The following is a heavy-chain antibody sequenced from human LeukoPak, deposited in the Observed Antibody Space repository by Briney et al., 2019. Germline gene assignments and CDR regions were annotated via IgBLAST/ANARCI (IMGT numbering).Heavy chain of an antibody. J-gene: IGHJ4*02. D-gene: IGHD2-2*01. Sequence: GGSLRLSCAASGFTFSDYYMSWIRQGPGKGLEWVSYISSSGSTIYYADSVKGRFTISRDNAKNSLYLQMNSLRAEDTAVYYCARDRGGYCSSTSCYTFDFWGQGTLVTVSS. CDR1: GFTFSDYY. V-gene: IGHV3-11*04. CDR3: ARDRGGYCSSTSCYTFDF. CDR2: ISSSGSTI.